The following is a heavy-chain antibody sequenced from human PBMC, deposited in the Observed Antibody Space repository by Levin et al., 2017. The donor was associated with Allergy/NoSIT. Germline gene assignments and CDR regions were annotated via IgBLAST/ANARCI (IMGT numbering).Heavy chain of an antibody. CDR2: ISYDGSNK. Sequence: PGESLKISCAASGFTFSSYAMHWVRQAPGKGLEWVAVISYDGSNKYYADFVKGRFTISRDNSKNTLYLQMNSLRAEDTAVYYCARDVRYCSGGSCPLDYWGQGTLVTVSS. CDR3: ARDVRYCSGGSCPLDY. V-gene: IGHV3-30-3*01. CDR1: GFTFSSYA. J-gene: IGHJ4*02. D-gene: IGHD2-15*01.